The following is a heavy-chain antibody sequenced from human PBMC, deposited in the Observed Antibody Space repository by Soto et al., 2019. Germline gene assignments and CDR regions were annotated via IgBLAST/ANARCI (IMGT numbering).Heavy chain of an antibody. CDR1: GFTVSSNY. V-gene: IGHV3-66*01. CDR2: IYSGGST. D-gene: IGHD3-3*01. CDR3: AREVVTYYDFWSGYSKGNYFDY. J-gene: IGHJ4*02. Sequence: VQLVESGGGLVQPGGSLRLSCAASGFTVSSNYMSWVRQAPGKGLEWVSVIYSGGSTYYADSVKGRFTISRDNSKNTLYLQMNSLRAEDTAVYYCAREVVTYYDFWSGYSKGNYFDYWGQGTLVTVSS.